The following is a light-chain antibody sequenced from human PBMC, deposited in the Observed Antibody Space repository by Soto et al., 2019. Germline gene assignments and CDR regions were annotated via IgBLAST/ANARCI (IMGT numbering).Light chain of an antibody. CDR2: GAS. J-gene: IGKJ1*01. V-gene: IGKV3-20*01. CDR1: QSVTSSH. Sequence: EIVLTQTPGTLSLSPGERATLSCRASQSVTSSHLAWYQQKPGQAPRLLIYGASTRATGIPDRFSGSGSDTDFSLTIRRLDPEDFAMYYCHQRQSWPRTFGQGTKVDI. CDR3: HQRQSWPRT.